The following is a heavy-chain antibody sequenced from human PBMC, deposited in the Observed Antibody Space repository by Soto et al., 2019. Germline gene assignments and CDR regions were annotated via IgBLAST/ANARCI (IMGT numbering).Heavy chain of an antibody. CDR2: ISSSSSYI. D-gene: IGHD2-8*01. V-gene: IGHV3-21*01. Sequence: PGGSLRLSCAASGFTFRSYSMNWVRQAPGKGLEWVSSISSSSSYIYYADSVKGRFTISRDNAKNSLYLQMNSLRAEDTFVYFCARVFSYGVPLGMDVWGQGTTVTVXS. CDR1: GFTFRSYS. CDR3: ARVFSYGVPLGMDV. J-gene: IGHJ6*02.